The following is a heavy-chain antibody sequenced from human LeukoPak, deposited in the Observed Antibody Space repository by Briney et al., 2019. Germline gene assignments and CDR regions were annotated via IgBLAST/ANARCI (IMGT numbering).Heavy chain of an antibody. CDR1: GFTFSNFW. V-gene: IGHV3-74*01. J-gene: IGHJ4*02. Sequence: GRSLRLSCAASGFTFSNFWMHWVRQAPGKGLVWVSHINSDESTTNYADSVRGRFTISRDNAKNTLYLQMNSLTAEDTAVYYCVRGMRDYYGLDYWGQGTLVTVSS. CDR3: VRGMRDYYGLDY. CDR2: INSDESTT. D-gene: IGHD3-10*01.